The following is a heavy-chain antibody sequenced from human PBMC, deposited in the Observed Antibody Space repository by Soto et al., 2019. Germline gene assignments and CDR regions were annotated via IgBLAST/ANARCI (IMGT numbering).Heavy chain of an antibody. Sequence: QVQLVQSGAEEKKPGASVKVSCKASGYTFTGYAMHWVRQAPGHRLEWMGWINAGNGNTKYSQKFQGRVTITRDTSASTNYMELSSLRSEDTAVYYCAGAVAVPADFDYWGQGTLVTVSS. CDR2: INAGNGNT. V-gene: IGHV1-3*05. J-gene: IGHJ4*02. CDR3: AGAVAVPADFDY. D-gene: IGHD6-19*01. CDR1: GYTFTGYA.